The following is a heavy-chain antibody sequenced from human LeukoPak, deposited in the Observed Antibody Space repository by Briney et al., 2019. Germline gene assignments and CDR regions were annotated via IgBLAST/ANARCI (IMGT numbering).Heavy chain of an antibody. CDR1: GFTFSSYA. CDR2: ISGSGGST. J-gene: IGHJ6*03. CDR3: ARETHGDYMDV. V-gene: IGHV3-23*01. Sequence: GGSLRLSCAASGFTFSSYAMSWVRQAPGKGLEWVSAISGSGGSTYYADSVKGRFTISRDNAKNSLYLQMNSPRAEDTAVYYCARETHGDYMDVWGKGTTVTVSS. D-gene: IGHD3-10*01.